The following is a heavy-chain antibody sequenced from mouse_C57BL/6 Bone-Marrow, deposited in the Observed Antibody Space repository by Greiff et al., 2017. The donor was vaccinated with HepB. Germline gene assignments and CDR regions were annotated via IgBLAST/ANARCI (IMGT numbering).Heavy chain of an antibody. Sequence: VQLQQPGTELVKPEASVKLSCKASGYTFTSYWMHWVKQRPGQGLEWIGNINPSNGGTNYNEKFKSKATLTVDKSSSTAYMQLSSLTSEDSAVYYCAREEGYYYGSDYWGQGTTLTVSS. V-gene: IGHV1-53*01. CDR2: INPSNGGT. CDR1: GYTFTSYW. CDR3: AREEGYYYGSDY. D-gene: IGHD1-1*01. J-gene: IGHJ2*01.